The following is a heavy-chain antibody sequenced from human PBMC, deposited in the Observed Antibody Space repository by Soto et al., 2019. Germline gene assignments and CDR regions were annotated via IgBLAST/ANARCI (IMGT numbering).Heavy chain of an antibody. CDR1: GGPITTTTW. J-gene: IGHJ6*02. Sequence: QVQLQESGPGLVKPSETLSLTCAVSGGPITTTTWWAWVRLPPGKGLEWIGELHHDGTTNYNPSLESRITMSPDKSNNPFSLKLTSVTAADTAIYYCATQTISYTWGVWGRGTPVTVSS. CDR2: LHHDGTT. D-gene: IGHD3-16*01. V-gene: IGHV4-4*02. CDR3: ATQTISYTWGV.